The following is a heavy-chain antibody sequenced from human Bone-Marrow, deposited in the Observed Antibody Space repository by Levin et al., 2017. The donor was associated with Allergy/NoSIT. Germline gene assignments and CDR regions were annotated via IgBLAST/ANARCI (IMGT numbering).Heavy chain of an antibody. CDR2: INSDGSDT. CDR3: ARRTGTAATSYYFDY. D-gene: IGHD6-25*01. CDR1: GFTFSSSW. J-gene: IGHJ4*02. V-gene: IGHV3-74*01. Sequence: GGSLRLSCVASGFTFSSSWMHWVRQVPGKGLVWVSLINSDGSDTRYADSVKGRFTVSRDNAKNTVYLQMNSPRAEDAAVYYCARRTGTAATSYYFDYWGQGTLVTVSS.